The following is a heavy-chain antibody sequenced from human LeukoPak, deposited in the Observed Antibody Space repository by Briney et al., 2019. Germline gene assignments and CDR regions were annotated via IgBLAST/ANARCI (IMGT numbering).Heavy chain of an antibody. V-gene: IGHV1-8*01. CDR2: MNPNSGNT. J-gene: IGHJ1*01. D-gene: IGHD2-15*01. Sequence: GASVKVSCKASGYTFTSYDINWVRQATGQGLEWMGWMNPNSGNTGYTQKFQGRVTMTRNTSISTAYMELSSLRSEDTAVYYCARHCSGGSCHTRTAEYFQHWGQGTLVTVSS. CDR1: GYTFTSYD. CDR3: ARHCSGGSCHTRTAEYFQH.